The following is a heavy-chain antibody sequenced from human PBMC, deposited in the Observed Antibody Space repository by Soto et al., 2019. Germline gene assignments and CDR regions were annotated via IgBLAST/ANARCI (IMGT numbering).Heavy chain of an antibody. V-gene: IGHV2-5*02. CDR2: IYWDDDK. D-gene: IGHD1-26*01. J-gene: IGHJ4*02. CDR1: GFSLSTSGVG. CDR3: AHRRTGSYRFDY. Sequence: QITLKESGPTLVKPTQTLTLTCTFSGFSLSTSGVGVGWIRQPPGKALEWLALIYWDDDKRYSPSLKSRLTITKDTSTNPVVLTMTNMDPVDTATYYCAHRRTGSYRFDYWGQGTLVTVSS.